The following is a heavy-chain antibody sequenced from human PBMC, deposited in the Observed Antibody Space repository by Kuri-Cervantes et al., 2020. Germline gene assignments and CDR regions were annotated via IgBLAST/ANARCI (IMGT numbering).Heavy chain of an antibody. CDR3: ARGMVLLWFGELTGNWFDP. J-gene: IGHJ5*02. CDR2: ISWNSGSI. V-gene: IGHV3-9*01. D-gene: IGHD3-10*01. Sequence: SLKISCAASGFTFDDYAMHLVRQAPGKGLEWVSGISWNSGSIGYADSVKGRFTISRDNAKNTLYLQTNSLRDEDTAVYYCARGMVLLWFGELTGNWFDPWGQGTLVTVSS. CDR1: GFTFDDYA.